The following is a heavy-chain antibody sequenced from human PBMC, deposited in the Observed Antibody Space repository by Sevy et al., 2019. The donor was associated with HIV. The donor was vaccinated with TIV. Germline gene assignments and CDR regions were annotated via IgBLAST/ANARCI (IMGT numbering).Heavy chain of an antibody. D-gene: IGHD1-1*01. V-gene: IGHV3-49*04. J-gene: IGHJ4*02. CDR2: LKSKGYGGTI. Sequence: GGSLRLSCTASGFTFGDYAMSWVRQAPGKGLEWVAFLKSKGYGGTIDHAASVKGRFTMCKEDSKSIAYLQMNDLKTEDTGVYYCRRWKGAQSIFDYWGQGALVTVSS. CDR1: GFTFGDYA. CDR3: RRWKGAQSIFDY.